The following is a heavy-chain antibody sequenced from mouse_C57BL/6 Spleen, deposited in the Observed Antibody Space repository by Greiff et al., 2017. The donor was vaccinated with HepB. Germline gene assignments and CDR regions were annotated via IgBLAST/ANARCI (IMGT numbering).Heavy chain of an antibody. D-gene: IGHD1-1*01. V-gene: IGHV7-3*01. Sequence: EVMLVESGGGLVQPGGSLSLSCAASGFTFTDYYMSWVRQPPGKALEWLGFIRNKANGYTTEYSASVKGRFTISRDNSQSILYLQMNALRAEDSATYYCARYYGSSSPSSFDYWGQGTTLTVSS. CDR2: IRNKANGYTT. J-gene: IGHJ2*01. CDR3: ARYYGSSSPSSFDY. CDR1: GFTFTDYY.